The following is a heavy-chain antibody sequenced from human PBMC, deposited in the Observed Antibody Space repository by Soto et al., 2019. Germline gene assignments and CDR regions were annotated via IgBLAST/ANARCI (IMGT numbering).Heavy chain of an antibody. J-gene: IGHJ4*02. CDR3: SKDLRGGYNYD. Sequence: QVPLVESGGGVVQPGKSLRLSCAASGFTFSTYAMHWVRQAPGKGLEWVTLLSYDGSTKYYADSVKGRFTISRDNSKKTLYLHMNSLRTDDTAVYFCSKDLRGGYNYDWGQGALGTVS. CDR1: GFTFSTYA. V-gene: IGHV3-30*01. CDR2: LSYDGSTK. D-gene: IGHD5-12*01.